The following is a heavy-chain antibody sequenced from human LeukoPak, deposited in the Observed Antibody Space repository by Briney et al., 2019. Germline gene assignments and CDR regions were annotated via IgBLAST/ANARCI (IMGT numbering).Heavy chain of an antibody. D-gene: IGHD3-22*01. J-gene: IGHJ4*02. CDR2: FDPEDGET. CDR1: GYTLTELS. Sequence: ASVKVSCKVSGYTLTELSMHWVRQAPGKGLEWMGGFDPEDGETIYAQKFQGRVTMTEGTSTDTAYMELSSLRSEDTAVYYCATADYDSSGYCLFDYWGQGTLVTVSS. CDR3: ATADYDSSGYCLFDY. V-gene: IGHV1-24*01.